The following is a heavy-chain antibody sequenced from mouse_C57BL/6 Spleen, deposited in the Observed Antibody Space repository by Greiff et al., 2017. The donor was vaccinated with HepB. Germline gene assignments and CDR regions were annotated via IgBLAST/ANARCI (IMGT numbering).Heavy chain of an antibody. Sequence: EVQLKESGPELVKPGASVKISCKASGYSFTGYYMNWVKQSPEKSLEWIGEINPSTGGTTYNQKFKAKATLTVDKSSSTAYMQLKSLTSEDSAVYYCARWDYYGSTLDYWGQGTTLTVSS. V-gene: IGHV1-42*01. CDR2: INPSTGGT. CDR1: GYSFTGYY. D-gene: IGHD1-1*01. J-gene: IGHJ2*01. CDR3: ARWDYYGSTLDY.